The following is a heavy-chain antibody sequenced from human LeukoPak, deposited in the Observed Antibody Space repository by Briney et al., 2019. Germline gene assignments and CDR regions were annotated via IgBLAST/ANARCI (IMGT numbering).Heavy chain of an antibody. Sequence: GGPLRLSCAASGFMFSDHYMSWIRQAPGKGLEWISYISDSGSTIYYADSVKGRFTISRDNAKKSLFLQMNRLRADDTAVYYCARDHDSLGYWGQGTLVTVSS. D-gene: IGHD2-15*01. CDR1: GFMFSDHY. CDR3: ARDHDSLGY. CDR2: ISDSGSTI. J-gene: IGHJ4*02. V-gene: IGHV3-11*01.